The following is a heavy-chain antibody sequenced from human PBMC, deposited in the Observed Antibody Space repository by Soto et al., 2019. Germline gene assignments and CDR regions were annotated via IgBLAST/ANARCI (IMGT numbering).Heavy chain of an antibody. CDR2: ISWNSGSI. V-gene: IGHV3-9*01. CDR1: GFTFDDYA. CDR3: AKEYSSSSDYYYYYGMDV. Sequence: SLILSCAASGFTFDDYAMHWVRQAAGKGLEWVSGISWNSGSIGYADSVKGRFTISRDNTKNSLYLQMNSLRAEDTALYYCAKEYSSSSDYYYYYGMDVWGQGTTVTVSS. D-gene: IGHD6-6*01. J-gene: IGHJ6*02.